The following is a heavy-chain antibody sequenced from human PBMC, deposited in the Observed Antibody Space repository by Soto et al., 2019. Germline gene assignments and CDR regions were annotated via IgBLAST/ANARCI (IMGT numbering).Heavy chain of an antibody. J-gene: IGHJ4*02. Sequence: QVQLVQSGAEVKKPGSSVKVSCKASGGTFSSYPISWVRQAPGQRLEWMGRIIPILDITDYAQRFQGRVTITADKSTSTAYMELSSLSSDDTAVYYCARPTSTGTTSGYYFDYWGQGTLVTVSS. V-gene: IGHV1-69*02. CDR1: GGTFSSYP. CDR3: ARPTSTGTTSGYYFDY. CDR2: IIPILDIT. D-gene: IGHD1-7*01.